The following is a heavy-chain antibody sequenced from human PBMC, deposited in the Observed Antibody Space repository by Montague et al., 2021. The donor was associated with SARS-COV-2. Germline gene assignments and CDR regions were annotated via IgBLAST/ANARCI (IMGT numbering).Heavy chain of an antibody. Sequence: SETLSLTCTLSGGSISRSTSSWAWIRQPPGKGLEWIGSISYTGSTYYNPSLKSRVTISVDTSRNQFSLRLSSVTAADTSAYYCARLPLVSSWSRAAGYYYYGMDVWGQGTTVTVSS. V-gene: IGHV4-39*01. CDR2: ISYTGST. D-gene: IGHD6-13*01. CDR1: GGSISRSTSS. CDR3: ARLPLVSSWSRAAGYYYYGMDV. J-gene: IGHJ6*02.